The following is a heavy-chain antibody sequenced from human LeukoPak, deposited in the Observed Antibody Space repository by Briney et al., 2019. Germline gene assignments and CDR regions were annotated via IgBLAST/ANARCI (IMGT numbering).Heavy chain of an antibody. CDR2: IYYSGST. CDR3: ARVFDY. Sequence: SETLSLTCTVSGGPISSYYWSWIRQPPGKGLEWIGYIYYSGSTNYNPSLKSRVTISVDTSKNQFSLKLSSVTAADTAVYYCARVFDYWGQGTLVTVSS. CDR1: GGPISSYY. V-gene: IGHV4-59*01. J-gene: IGHJ4*02.